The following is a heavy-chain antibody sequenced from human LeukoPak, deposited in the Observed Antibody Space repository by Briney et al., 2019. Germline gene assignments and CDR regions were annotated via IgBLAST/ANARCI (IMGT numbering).Heavy chain of an antibody. CDR2: INHGGST. CDR3: AGTGIVGATEPDYFDY. D-gene: IGHD1-26*01. CDR1: GGSFSGYY. V-gene: IGHV4-34*01. J-gene: IGHJ4*02. Sequence: PSETLSLTCAVYGGSFSGYYWSWIRQPPGKGLEWIGEINHGGSTNYNPSLKSRVTISVDTSKNQFSLKLSSVTAADTAVYYCAGTGIVGATEPDYFDYWGQGTLVTVSS.